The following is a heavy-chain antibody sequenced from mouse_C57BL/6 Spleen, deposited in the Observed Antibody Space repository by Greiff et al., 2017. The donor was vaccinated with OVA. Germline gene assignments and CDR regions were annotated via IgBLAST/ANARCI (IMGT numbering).Heavy chain of an antibody. CDR1: GFSLTSYG. J-gene: IGHJ4*01. CDR3: ARKDYGSFYYAMDY. V-gene: IGHV2-2*01. D-gene: IGHD1-1*01. Sequence: VMLVESGPGLVQPSQSLSITCTVSGFSLTSYGVHWVRQSPGKGLEWLGVIWSGGSTDYNAAFISRLSISKDNSKSQVFFKMNSLQADDTAIYYCARKDYGSFYYAMDYWGQGTSVTVSS. CDR2: IWSGGST.